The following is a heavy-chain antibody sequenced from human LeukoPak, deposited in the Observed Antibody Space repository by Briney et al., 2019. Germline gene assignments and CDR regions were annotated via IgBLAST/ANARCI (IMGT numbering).Heavy chain of an antibody. V-gene: IGHV3-30*02. CDR2: IRYDGSNK. CDR3: AKDGVVVVPAASPYYYYMDV. CDR1: GFTFTSYG. Sequence: PGRSLRPSCAASGFTFTSYGMHWDSQAQGQGLEWVAFIRYDGSNKYYADSVTGRFTISRDNSKNTLYLQMNSLRAEDTAVYYCAKDGVVVVPAASPYYYYMDVWGKGTTVTVSS. J-gene: IGHJ6*03. D-gene: IGHD2-2*01.